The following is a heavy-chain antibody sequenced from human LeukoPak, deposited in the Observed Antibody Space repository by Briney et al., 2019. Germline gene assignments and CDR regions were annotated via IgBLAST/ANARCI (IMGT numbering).Heavy chain of an antibody. CDR3: ATWSPNTYVPVYMDV. D-gene: IGHD1-26*01. Sequence: ASVKVSFKGSGYTFINYYMHWGGQGPGQGVERRGIINPSGGSTTYAQKFQGRVTVTRDTSTSTVHMELSSLRSEDTAVYYCATWSPNTYVPVYMDVWGKGTTVTVSS. CDR1: GYTFINYY. J-gene: IGHJ6*03. CDR2: INPSGGST. V-gene: IGHV1-46*01.